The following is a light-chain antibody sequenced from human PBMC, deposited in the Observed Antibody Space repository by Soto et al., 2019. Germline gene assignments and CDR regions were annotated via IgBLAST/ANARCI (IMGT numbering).Light chain of an antibody. J-gene: IGLJ3*02. V-gene: IGLV2-11*01. CDR3: CSXXXXNTWV. CDR2: DVT. Sequence: QSALTQPRSVSGSPGQSVTISCTGTSSDVGGYNYVSWYQHHPGKAPKLMIYDVTKRPSGVPDRFSGSKSGNTASLTISGLQAEDEADYYCCSXXXXNTWVFXGGTKVTVL. CDR1: SSDVGGYNY.